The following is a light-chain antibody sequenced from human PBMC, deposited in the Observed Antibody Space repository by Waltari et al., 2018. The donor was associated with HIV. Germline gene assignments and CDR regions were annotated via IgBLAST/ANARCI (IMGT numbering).Light chain of an antibody. CDR1: HSIFNN. J-gene: IGKJ4*01. CDR3: QQYNDWLAVT. CDR2: GAS. Sequence: ILMTQSPATVSVSPGERVPLSCPASHSIFNNAAWYQQRRGQAPRLVIYGASTKVTGVPDRFSGSGSGTEFTLTISSVHSEDFALDFGQQYNDWLAVTFGGGTKVEV. V-gene: IGKV3D-15*01.